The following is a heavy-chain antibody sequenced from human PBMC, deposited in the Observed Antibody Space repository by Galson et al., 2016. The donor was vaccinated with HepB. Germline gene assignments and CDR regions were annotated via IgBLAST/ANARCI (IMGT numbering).Heavy chain of an antibody. CDR2: IATGTGYI. V-gene: IGHV3-21*01. J-gene: IGHJ4*02. CDR1: GFTFSSYS. D-gene: IGHD6-13*01. CDR3: VRARTDYSGRWFLDY. Sequence: SLRLSCAAPGFTFSSYSMNWVRQAPGMGLEWVSSIATGTGYIYYADSVKGRFTISRDNANNSLYLQMNSLRAEDTALYYCVRARTDYSGRWFLDYWGQGTLVTVSS.